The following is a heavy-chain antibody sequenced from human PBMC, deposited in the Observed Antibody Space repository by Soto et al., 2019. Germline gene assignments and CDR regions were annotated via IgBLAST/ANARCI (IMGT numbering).Heavy chain of an antibody. Sequence: KPGGSLRLSCAAYGLTFSDYYMSWIRQAQGKGLEWVSYISSSGSTIYYADSVKGRFTISRDNAKNSLYLQMNSLRAEDTAVYYCARVYCSGGSCYFDPWGQGTLVTVSS. V-gene: IGHV3-11*01. CDR2: ISSSGSTI. CDR3: ARVYCSGGSCYFDP. J-gene: IGHJ5*02. CDR1: GLTFSDYY. D-gene: IGHD2-15*01.